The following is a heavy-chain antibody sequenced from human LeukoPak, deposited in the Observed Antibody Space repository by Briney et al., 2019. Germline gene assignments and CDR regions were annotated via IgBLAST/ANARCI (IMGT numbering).Heavy chain of an antibody. V-gene: IGHV3-21*01. D-gene: IGHD6-19*01. Sequence: GGSLRLSCAASGFTFSSYSMNWVRQAQGKGLEWVSSISSSSSYIYYADSVKGRFTISRDNAKNSLYLQMNSLRAEDTAVYYCATYSSGWYRGDYWGQGTLVTVSS. CDR2: ISSSSSYI. CDR1: GFTFSSYS. J-gene: IGHJ4*02. CDR3: ATYSSGWYRGDY.